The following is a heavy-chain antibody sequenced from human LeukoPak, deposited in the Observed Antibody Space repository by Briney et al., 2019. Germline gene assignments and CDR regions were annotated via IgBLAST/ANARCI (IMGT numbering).Heavy chain of an antibody. J-gene: IGHJ4*02. Sequence: GGSLRLSCAASGFTFSDFYVSWIRQAPGKGLEWVSYITSAGRAIYYAASVQGRFTISRDNARNSLYLQMNGLRAEDTAVYYCASDIVATSGDFWGQGTLVTVSS. D-gene: IGHD5-12*01. V-gene: IGHV3-11*01. CDR3: ASDIVATSGDF. CDR2: ITSAGRAI. CDR1: GFTFSDFY.